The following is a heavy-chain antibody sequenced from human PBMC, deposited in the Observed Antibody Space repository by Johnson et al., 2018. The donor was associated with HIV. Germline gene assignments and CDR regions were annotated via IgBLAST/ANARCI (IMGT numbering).Heavy chain of an antibody. CDR1: GFTFDDYG. Sequence: VQLVESGGGVVRPGGSLRLSCAASGFTFDDYGMSWVRQAPGKGLEWVSGINWNGGSTGYADAVKGRFTISRDNAKNSLYLQMNSLRAEDTAVYYCARGPLPSGWLKDAFDIWGQGTMVTVFS. CDR2: INWNGGST. V-gene: IGHV3-20*04. CDR3: ARGPLPSGWLKDAFDI. D-gene: IGHD6-19*01. J-gene: IGHJ3*02.